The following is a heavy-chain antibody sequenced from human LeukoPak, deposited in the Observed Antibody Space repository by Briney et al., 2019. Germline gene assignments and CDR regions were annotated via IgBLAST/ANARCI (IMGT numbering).Heavy chain of an antibody. CDR2: ISYDGSNE. V-gene: IGHV3-30*18. CDR3: AKDYGGNSDY. D-gene: IGHD4-23*01. Sequence: GGSLRLSCAASGFTFSSIGMHWIRQAPGKGLEWVAVISYDGSNEYYADSVKGRFTISRDNSKNTLYLQMNSLRAEDTAVYYCAKDYGGNSDYWGQGTLVTVSS. CDR1: GFTFSSIG. J-gene: IGHJ4*02.